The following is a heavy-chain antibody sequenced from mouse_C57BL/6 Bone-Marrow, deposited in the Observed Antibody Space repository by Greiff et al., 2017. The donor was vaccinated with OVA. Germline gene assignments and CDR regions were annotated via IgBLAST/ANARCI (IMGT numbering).Heavy chain of an antibody. D-gene: IGHD1-1*01. CDR3: ARHKDYYGSSYWFAY. CDR2: ISSGGSYT. V-gene: IGHV5-6*01. Sequence: EVQRVESGGDLVKPGGSLKLSCAASGFTFSSYGMSWVRQTPDKRLEWVATISSGGSYTYYPDSVKGRFTISRDNAKNTLYLQMSSLKSEDTAMYYCARHKDYYGSSYWFAYWGQGTLVTVSA. CDR1: GFTFSSYG. J-gene: IGHJ3*01.